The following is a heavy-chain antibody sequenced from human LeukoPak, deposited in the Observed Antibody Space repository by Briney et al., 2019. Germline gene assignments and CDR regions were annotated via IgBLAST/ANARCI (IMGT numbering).Heavy chain of an antibody. J-gene: IGHJ5*02. CDR2: ISGSEGST. CDR3: AKLLSGYCSRTSCLNWFDP. V-gene: IGHV3-23*01. D-gene: IGHD2-2*01. CDR1: GFTFSNYV. Sequence: PGGSLRLSCAASGFTFSNYVMSWVRQAPGKGLEWVSAISGSEGSTWYADSVKGRFTVSRDNSKNTLYLQMNSLRAEDTAVYYCAKLLSGYCSRTSCLNWFDPWGQGTLVTVSS.